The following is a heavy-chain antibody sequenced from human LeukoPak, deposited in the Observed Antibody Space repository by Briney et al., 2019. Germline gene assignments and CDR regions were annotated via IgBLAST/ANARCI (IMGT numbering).Heavy chain of an antibody. Sequence: SETLSLTCTVSGGSISSHYWSWIRQPPGKGLEWIGYIYYSGSTNYNPSLKSRVTISVDTSKNQFSLKLSSVTAADTAVYYCARVRTYDSSGYYSLGYFDLWGRGTLVTVSS. J-gene: IGHJ2*01. D-gene: IGHD3-22*01. CDR3: ARVRTYDSSGYYSLGYFDL. V-gene: IGHV4-59*11. CDR1: GGSISSHY. CDR2: IYYSGST.